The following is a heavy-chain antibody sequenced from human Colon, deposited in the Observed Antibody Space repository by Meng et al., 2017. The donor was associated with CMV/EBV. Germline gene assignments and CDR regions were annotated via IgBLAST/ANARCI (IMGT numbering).Heavy chain of an antibody. D-gene: IGHD3-22*01. J-gene: IGHJ4*02. CDR1: GFSITSYE. CDR2: MSFGGTTI. CDR3: VGVRTFNYDSSGQSLDY. V-gene: IGHV3-48*03. Sequence: GESLKISCAASGFSITSYEMNWVRQAPGKGLEWVSYMSFGGTTIYYADSVKGRFTISRDNAKNSLYLQMNSLRVEDTALYYCVGVRTFNYDSSGQSLDYWGQGTLVTVSS.